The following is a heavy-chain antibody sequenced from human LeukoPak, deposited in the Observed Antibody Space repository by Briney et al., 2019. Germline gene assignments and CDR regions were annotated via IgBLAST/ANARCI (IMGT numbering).Heavy chain of an antibody. CDR3: GSRSTKGGYFDY. CDR1: GGTFSSYA. V-gene: IGHV1-69*13. J-gene: IGHJ4*02. Sequence: SVKVSCKASGGTFSSYAISWVRQAPGQGLEWMGGIIPIFGTANYAQKFQGRVTITADESTSTAYMELSSLKSEDTAVYYCGSRSTKGGYFDYWGQGTLVTVSS. CDR2: IIPIFGTA. D-gene: IGHD2-2*01.